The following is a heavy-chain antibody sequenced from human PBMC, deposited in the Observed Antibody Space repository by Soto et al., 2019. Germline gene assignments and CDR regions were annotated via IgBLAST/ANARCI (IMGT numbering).Heavy chain of an antibody. CDR2: INAGNGNT. CDR3: MLGSGWKDFDY. J-gene: IGHJ4*02. D-gene: IGHD3-22*01. Sequence: ASVKVSCKASGYSFTIYAMHWVRQAPGQRLEWMGWINAGNGNTKYSQKFQGRVTITRDTSASTAYMELSSVTAADTAVYYCMLGSGWKDFDYWGQGTLVTVSS. V-gene: IGHV1-3*01. CDR1: GYSFTIYA.